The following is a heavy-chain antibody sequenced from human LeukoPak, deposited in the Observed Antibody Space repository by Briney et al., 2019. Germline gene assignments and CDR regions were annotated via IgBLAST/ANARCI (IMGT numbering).Heavy chain of an antibody. CDR3: AKDSGTYYKGFDY. CDR1: GFTFSSYA. V-gene: IGHV3-23*01. Sequence: GGSLRLSCAASGFTFSSYAMSWVRQAPGKGLEWVSTISGSGGSTYYADSVKGRFTISRDNSKNTLYLQMNSLRAEDTAVYCCAKDSGTYYKGFDYWGQGTLVTVSS. D-gene: IGHD1-26*01. J-gene: IGHJ4*02. CDR2: ISGSGGST.